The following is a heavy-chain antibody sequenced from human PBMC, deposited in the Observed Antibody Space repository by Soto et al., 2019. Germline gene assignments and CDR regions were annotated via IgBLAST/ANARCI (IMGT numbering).Heavy chain of an antibody. CDR2: IIPILEIA. D-gene: IGHD2-21*01. J-gene: IGHJ5*02. V-gene: IGHV1-69*08. Sequence: QVQLVQSGAEVKKPGSSVKVSCTASGGTFSTYTVTWVRQAPGQGLEWMGRIIPILEIANYAQKFQGRGTITADKSTNTAYMELSSLRSEDTAAYYCARDGNCSGGDCYDTYNWFDPWGQGTLVTVSS. CDR3: ARDGNCSGGDCYDTYNWFDP. CDR1: GGTFSTYT.